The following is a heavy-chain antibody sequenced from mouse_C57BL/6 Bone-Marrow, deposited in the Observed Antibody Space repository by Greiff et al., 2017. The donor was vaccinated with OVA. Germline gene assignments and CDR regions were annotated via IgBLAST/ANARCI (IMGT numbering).Heavy chain of an antibody. D-gene: IGHD4-1*01. V-gene: IGHV1-54*01. CDR2: INPGSGGT. J-gene: IGHJ1*03. CDR1: GYAFTNYL. Sequence: LVESGAELVRPGTSVKVSCKASGYAFTNYLIEWVKQRPGQGLEWIGVINPGSGGTNYNEKFKGKATLTADKSSSTAYMQLSSLTSEDSAVYFCARKGNWRYFDVWGTGTTVTVSA. CDR3: ARKGNWRYFDV.